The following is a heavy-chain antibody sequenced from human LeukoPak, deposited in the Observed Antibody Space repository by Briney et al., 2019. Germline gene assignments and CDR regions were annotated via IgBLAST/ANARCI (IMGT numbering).Heavy chain of an antibody. CDR2: IYRDGSS. V-gene: IGHV3-66*01. CDR1: GLSVSSNY. J-gene: IGHJ4*02. Sequence: PGGSLRLSCVASGLSVSSNYMSWVRQAPGKGREWVTVIYRDGSSYYAESVKGRFTISRDNSKITLYIQMNSLRAEDTAVYYCARSFYDILIGYYQYFDYWGQGTLVTVSS. CDR3: ARSFYDILIGYYQYFDY. D-gene: IGHD3-9*01.